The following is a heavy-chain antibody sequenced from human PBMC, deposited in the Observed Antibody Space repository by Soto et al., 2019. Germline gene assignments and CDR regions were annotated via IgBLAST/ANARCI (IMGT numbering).Heavy chain of an antibody. CDR2: ISGSDDRT. J-gene: IGHJ4*02. V-gene: IGHV3-23*01. CDR1: GFTFSSYA. Sequence: EVQLLESGGGLVQPGESLRLSCAASGFTFSSYAMSWVRQAPGKGLEWVSVISGSDDRTYYAASVKGRFTISRDKSKNTLYLPMHGLRAQDTAVYYCAKRRRSSTFGSWGQGTLVTVSS. D-gene: IGHD6-6*01. CDR3: AKRRRSSTFGS.